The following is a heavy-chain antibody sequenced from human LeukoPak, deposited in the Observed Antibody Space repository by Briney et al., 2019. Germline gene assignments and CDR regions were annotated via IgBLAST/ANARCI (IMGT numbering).Heavy chain of an antibody. D-gene: IGHD3-9*01. CDR1: GFILSIYS. Sequence: GGSLRLSCAASGFILSIYSMNWVRQAPGKGLEWVSYISSSRGYIYYADSVKGRFTISRDNAKNSLYLQMNSLRAEDTAVYHCARDRDGYDILTGHYYYYMDVWGKGTTVTISS. J-gene: IGHJ6*03. CDR3: ARDRDGYDILTGHYYYYMDV. V-gene: IGHV3-21*01. CDR2: ISSSRGYI.